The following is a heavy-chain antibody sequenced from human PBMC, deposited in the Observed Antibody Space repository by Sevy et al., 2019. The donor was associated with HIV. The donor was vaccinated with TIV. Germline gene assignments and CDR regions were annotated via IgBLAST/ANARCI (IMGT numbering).Heavy chain of an antibody. Sequence: LSCAASGFTFSSYEMSWVRQAPGKGLEWVSYISNSGTTIYYSDSVKGRFTISRDNARNSLYLQMNSLRAEDTAIYYCARDLPPSATTVAHFDCWGQGTLVTVSS. CDR3: ARDLPPSATTVAHFDC. J-gene: IGHJ4*02. V-gene: IGHV3-48*03. D-gene: IGHD4-17*01. CDR2: ISNSGTTI. CDR1: GFTFSSYE.